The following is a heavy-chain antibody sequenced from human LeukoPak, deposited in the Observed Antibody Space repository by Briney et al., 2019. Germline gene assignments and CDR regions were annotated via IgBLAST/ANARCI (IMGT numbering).Heavy chain of an antibody. CDR1: GGSISSGSYY. Sequence: SQTLSLTCTVSGGSISSGSYYWSWIRQPAGKGLEWIGRIYTSGSTNYNPSLKSRVTISVDTSKNQFSLKLSPVTAADTAVYYCARNPPRGYLKSSGWYVVWFDPWGQGTLVTVSS. CDR2: IYTSGST. D-gene: IGHD6-19*01. CDR3: ARNPPRGYLKSSGWYVVWFDP. V-gene: IGHV4-61*02. J-gene: IGHJ5*01.